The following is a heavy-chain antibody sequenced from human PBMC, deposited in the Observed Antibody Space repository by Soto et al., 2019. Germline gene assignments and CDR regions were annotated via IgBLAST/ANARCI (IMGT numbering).Heavy chain of an antibody. CDR2: ISSGGSGI. CDR1: GFIFSDHY. J-gene: IGHJ3*01. D-gene: IGHD2-2*01. V-gene: IGHV3-11*04. Sequence: QVQLVESGGGLVKPGGSLRLSCAASGFIFSDHYMSWIRQTPGEGLEWVSYISSGGSGIHYADSVKGRFTISRDNAKNSLYLQMNSLRGGDTAVYYYARVRESSSTSCCARDAFDFWGQGTVVTVSS. CDR3: ARVRESSSTSCCARDAFDF.